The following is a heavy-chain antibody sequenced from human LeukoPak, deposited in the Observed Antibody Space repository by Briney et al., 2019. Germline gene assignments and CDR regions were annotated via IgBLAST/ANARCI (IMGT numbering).Heavy chain of an antibody. CDR2: IYYSGST. CDR1: GGSISSYY. CDR3: ARVWGIAAAASFDP. D-gene: IGHD6-13*01. V-gene: IGHV4-59*01. J-gene: IGHJ5*02. Sequence: SETLSLTCTVSGGSISSYYWSWIRQPPGKGLEWIGYIYYSGSTNYNPSLKSRVTISVDTSKNQFSLKLSSVTAADMAVYYCARVWGIAAAASFDPWGQGTLVTVSS.